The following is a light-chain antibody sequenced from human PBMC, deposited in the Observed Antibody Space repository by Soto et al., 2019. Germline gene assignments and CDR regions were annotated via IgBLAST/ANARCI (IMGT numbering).Light chain of an antibody. CDR3: QKYNSVPPT. V-gene: IGKV1-27*01. J-gene: IGKJ3*01. CDR1: QGISNF. Sequence: DIQMTQSPSSLSASVGDRVAITCRASQGISNFLAWYQQRPGKVPKLLIYAASTLQSGVPSRFSGSGSGTDFTLTISSLQPEDVATYYCQKYNSVPPTFGPGTKVDIK. CDR2: AAS.